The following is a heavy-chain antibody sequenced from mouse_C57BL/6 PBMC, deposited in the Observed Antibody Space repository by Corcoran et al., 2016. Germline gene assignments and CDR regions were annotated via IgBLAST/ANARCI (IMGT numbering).Heavy chain of an antibody. D-gene: IGHD1-1*01. CDR2: IFPGSGST. J-gene: IGHJ1*03. CDR1: GYTFTDYY. CDR3: ARSYYYGSSHWYFDV. V-gene: IGHV1-75*01. Sequence: QVQLQQSGPELVKPGASVKISCKASGYTFTDYYINWVKQRPGQGLEWIGWIFPGSGSTYYNEKFKGKATLTVDKSSSTAYMLLSSLTSEDSAVYVCARSYYYGSSHWYFDVWGTGTTVTVSS.